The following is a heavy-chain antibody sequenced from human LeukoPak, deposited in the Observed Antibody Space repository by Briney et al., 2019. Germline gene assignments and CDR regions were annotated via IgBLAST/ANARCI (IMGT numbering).Heavy chain of an antibody. Sequence: PSETLSLTCAVFGYSISSGYHWDWIRQPPGKGLQWIGSIIHSGTTYYNPSLKSRVTISVDTSKNQFPLKLSSVTAADTAIYYCARRTGGSFDYWGQGTLVTVSS. CDR1: GYSISSGYH. D-gene: IGHD3-16*01. CDR2: IIHSGTT. V-gene: IGHV4-38-2*01. CDR3: ARRTGGSFDY. J-gene: IGHJ4*02.